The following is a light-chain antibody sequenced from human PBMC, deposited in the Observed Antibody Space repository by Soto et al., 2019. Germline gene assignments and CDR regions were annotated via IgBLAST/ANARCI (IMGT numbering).Light chain of an antibody. CDR3: QQANSFLPLT. Sequence: DIQMTQSPSSVSASVGDRVTITCRASQAISSWLAWYQQKPGKAPNLLIYAASSLQGGVPSRFSGSESGTDFTLTINSLQPEDFATYYCQQANSFLPLTFGGGTKVEIK. V-gene: IGKV1D-12*01. CDR2: AAS. CDR1: QAISSW. J-gene: IGKJ4*01.